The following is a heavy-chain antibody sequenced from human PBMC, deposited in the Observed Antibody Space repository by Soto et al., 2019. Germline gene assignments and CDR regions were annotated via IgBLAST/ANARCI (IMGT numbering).Heavy chain of an antibody. V-gene: IGHV5-51*01. J-gene: IGHJ6*02. Sequence: GEALEISWKGPVYSFTSYRIGWVRQMPGKGLEWMGIIYPGDSDTRYSPSFQGQVTISADKSISTAYLQWSSLKASDTAMYYCARPREAGKNYYGVDVWGQGTTVTVSS. CDR3: ARPREAGKNYYGVDV. CDR2: IYPGDSDT. CDR1: VYSFTSYR. D-gene: IGHD6-19*01.